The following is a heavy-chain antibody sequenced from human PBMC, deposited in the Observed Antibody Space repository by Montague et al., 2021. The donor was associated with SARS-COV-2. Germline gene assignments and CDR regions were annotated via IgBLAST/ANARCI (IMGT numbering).Heavy chain of an antibody. CDR3: VRVTHPRSAWPYYMDV. J-gene: IGHJ6*03. Sequence: SETLSLTCTVSGDSINSGSYYWGWIRQPPGKGLEWIGSIYYSGSTYNNPSLRSRVSISVDTSKNQFSLNVRSVTAADTGLFYCVRVTHPRSAWPYYMDVWGKGTTVTVS. CDR1: GDSINSGSYY. V-gene: IGHV4-39*01. D-gene: IGHD4-11*01. CDR2: IYYSGST.